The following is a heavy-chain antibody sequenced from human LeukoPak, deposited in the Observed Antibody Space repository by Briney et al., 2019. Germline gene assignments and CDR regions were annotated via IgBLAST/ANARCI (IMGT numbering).Heavy chain of an antibody. D-gene: IGHD2-2*01. Sequence: ASVKVSCKASGYTFTGYYMHWVRQAPGQGLEWMGRINPNSGGTNYAQKFQGRVTMTRDTSISTAYMELSRLRSDDTAVYYCARGLYCSSTSCYDFDYWGQGTLVTVSS. CDR1: GYTFTGYY. J-gene: IGHJ4*02. CDR2: INPNSGGT. V-gene: IGHV1-2*06. CDR3: ARGLYCSSTSCYDFDY.